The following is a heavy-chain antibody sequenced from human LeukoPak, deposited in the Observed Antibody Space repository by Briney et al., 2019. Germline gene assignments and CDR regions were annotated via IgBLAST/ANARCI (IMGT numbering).Heavy chain of an antibody. D-gene: IGHD3-16*02. Sequence: GASVKVSCKASGYTFTGYYMHWVRQAPGQGLEWMGWINPNSGGTNYAQKLQGRVTMTRDTSISTAYMELSRLRSDDTAVYYCARSTMGFGGVIAARAGLDYWGQGTLVTVSS. CDR2: INPNSGGT. V-gene: IGHV1-2*02. CDR3: ARSTMGFGGVIAARAGLDY. J-gene: IGHJ4*02. CDR1: GYTFTGYY.